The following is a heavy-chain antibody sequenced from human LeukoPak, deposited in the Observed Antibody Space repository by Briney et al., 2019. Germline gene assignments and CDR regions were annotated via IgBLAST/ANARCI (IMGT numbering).Heavy chain of an antibody. V-gene: IGHV1-8*03. Sequence: ASVKVSCKPSGYTFTSYDINWVRQATGQGLEWMGWMNPNSGNTGYAQKFQGRVTITRNTSISTAYMELSSLRSEDTAVYYRARGIFGVVINYWGQGTLVTVSS. J-gene: IGHJ4*02. D-gene: IGHD3-3*02. CDR2: MNPNSGNT. CDR3: ARGIFGVVINY. CDR1: GYTFTSYD.